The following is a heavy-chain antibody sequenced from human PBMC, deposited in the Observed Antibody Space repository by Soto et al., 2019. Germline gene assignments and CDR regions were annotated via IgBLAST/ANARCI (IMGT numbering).Heavy chain of an antibody. CDR2: INAGNGNT. CDR1: GYTFTSYA. D-gene: IGHD1-1*01. J-gene: IGHJ5*02. CDR3: ARDQLHQTGNWFDP. V-gene: IGHV1-3*01. Sequence: QVQLVQSGAEVKKPGASVKVSCKASGYTFTSYAMHWVRQAPGQRLEWMGWINAGNGNTKYSQKFQGRVTITRDTSASTAYMELSSLRSEDTAVYYCARDQLHQTGNWFDPWGRGTLVTVSS.